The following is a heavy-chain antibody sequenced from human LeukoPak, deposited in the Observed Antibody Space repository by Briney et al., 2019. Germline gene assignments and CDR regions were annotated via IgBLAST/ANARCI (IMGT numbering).Heavy chain of an antibody. D-gene: IGHD1-1*01. CDR1: GGTFSSYV. CDR2: IIPILGIA. CDR3: ASSGTTEEYYYYYGMDV. Sequence: SVKVSCKASGGTFSSYVISWVRQAPGQGLEWMGRIIPILGIANYAQEFQGRVTITADKSTSTAYMELSSLRSEDTAVYYCASSGTTEEYYYYYGMDVWGQGTTVTVSS. J-gene: IGHJ6*02. V-gene: IGHV1-69*04.